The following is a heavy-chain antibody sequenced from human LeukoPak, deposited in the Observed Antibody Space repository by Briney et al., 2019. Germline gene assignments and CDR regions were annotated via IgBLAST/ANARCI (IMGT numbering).Heavy chain of an antibody. CDR1: GGSISSSNHY. CDR2: IYYSGST. CDR3: ARQYYYDSSGYYGAFEI. V-gene: IGHV4-39*01. D-gene: IGHD3-22*01. J-gene: IGHJ3*02. Sequence: SQTLSLTCAVSGGSISSSNHYWGWVRQPPGKGLEWIGSIYYSGSTYYNPSLKSRVTISVDTSKNQFSLNLSSVTAADTDVYYCARQYYYDSSGYYGAFEIWGQGTMVTVRS.